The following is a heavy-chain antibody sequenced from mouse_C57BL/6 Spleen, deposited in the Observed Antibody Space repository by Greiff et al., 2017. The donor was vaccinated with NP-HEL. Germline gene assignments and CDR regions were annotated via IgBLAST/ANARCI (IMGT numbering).Heavy chain of an antibody. CDR1: GYTFTDYE. Sequence: LQESGAELVRPGASVTLSCKASGYTFTDYEMHWVKQTPVHGLEWIGAIDPETGGTAYNQKFKGKAILTADKSSSTAYMELRSLTSEDSAVYYCTRPGYWGQGTSVTVSS. CDR3: TRPGY. CDR2: IDPETGGT. V-gene: IGHV1-15*01. J-gene: IGHJ4*01.